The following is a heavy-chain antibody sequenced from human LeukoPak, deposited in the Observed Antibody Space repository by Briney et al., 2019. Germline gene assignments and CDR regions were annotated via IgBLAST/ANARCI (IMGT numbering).Heavy chain of an antibody. CDR1: AFTFSSYT. Sequence: GGSLRLSCAASAFTFSSYTMNWVRQAPGRGLEWVANIKHDGREIYYLDSVKGRFTISRDNAKNSLYLQMNSLRAEDTAIYYCAREAYYGSGGSYGMDVWGQGTTVTVSS. V-gene: IGHV3-7*01. J-gene: IGHJ6*02. CDR3: AREAYYGSGGSYGMDV. D-gene: IGHD3-22*01. CDR2: IKHDGREI.